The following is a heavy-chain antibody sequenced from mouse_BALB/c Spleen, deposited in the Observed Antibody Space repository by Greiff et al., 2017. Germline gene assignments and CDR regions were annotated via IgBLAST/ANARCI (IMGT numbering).Heavy chain of an antibody. D-gene: IGHD1-1*01. Sequence: VQLKESGPGLVKPSQSLSLTCSVTGYSITSGYYWNWIRQFPGNKLEWMGYISYDGSNNYNPSLKNRISITRDTSKNQFFLKLNSVTTEDTATYYCAARSITTAPMDYWGQGTSVTVSS. CDR1: GYSITSGYY. J-gene: IGHJ4*01. CDR2: ISYDGSN. CDR3: AARSITTAPMDY. V-gene: IGHV3-6*02.